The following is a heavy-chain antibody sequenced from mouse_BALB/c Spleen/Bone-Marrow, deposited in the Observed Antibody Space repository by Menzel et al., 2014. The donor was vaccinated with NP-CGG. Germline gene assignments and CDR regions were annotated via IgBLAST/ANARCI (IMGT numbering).Heavy chain of an antibody. J-gene: IGHJ4*01. CDR3: ARPLYYYGSSPFYAMDY. CDR2: ISSGGGST. Sequence: EVKLVESGGGLVKPGGSLKLSCAASGFAFSSYDMSWVRQTPEKRLEWVAYISSGGGSTYYPDTVKGRFTISGDNAKNTLYLQMSSLKSEDAAMYYCARPLYYYGSSPFYAMDYRGQGTSVTVSS. D-gene: IGHD1-1*01. V-gene: IGHV5-12-1*01. CDR1: GFAFSSYD.